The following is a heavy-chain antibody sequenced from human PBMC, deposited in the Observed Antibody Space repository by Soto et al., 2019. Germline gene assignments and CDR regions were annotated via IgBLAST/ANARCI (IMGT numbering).Heavy chain of an antibody. CDR1: GFTFRSYT. D-gene: IGHD2-21*02. CDR3: AKGFIRDCGGDCTVDT. J-gene: IGHJ5*02. Sequence: LRLSCAASGFTFRSYTMSWVGQAPGKGLEWVSDISATGGSTYYADSVKGRFTFSRDNSKNTLYLQMNSLRAEDTAVYYCAKGFIRDCGGDCTVDTWGQGTLVTVS. CDR2: ISATGGST. V-gene: IGHV3-23*01.